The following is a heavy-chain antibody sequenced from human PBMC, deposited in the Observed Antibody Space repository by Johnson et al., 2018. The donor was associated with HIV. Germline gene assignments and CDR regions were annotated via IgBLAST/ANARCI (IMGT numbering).Heavy chain of an antibody. Sequence: VQLVESGGGVVQPGRSLRLSCAASGFTFSSYGMHWVRQAPGKGLAWVAIISYDGSNKYYADSVKGRFTISRDNSKNTLYLQMNSLRAEDTAVYYCARALSIAAEEDIWGQGTMVTVSS. CDR1: GFTFSSYG. V-gene: IGHV3-30*03. CDR2: ISYDGSNK. J-gene: IGHJ3*02. CDR3: ARALSIAAEEDI. D-gene: IGHD6-6*01.